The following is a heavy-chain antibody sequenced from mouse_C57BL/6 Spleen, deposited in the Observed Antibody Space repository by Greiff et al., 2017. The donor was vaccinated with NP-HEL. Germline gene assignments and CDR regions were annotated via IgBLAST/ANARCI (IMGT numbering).Heavy chain of an antibody. CDR3: ARNQIDYYGSSYFWYFDV. J-gene: IGHJ1*03. CDR2: ISDGGSYT. CDR1: GFTFSSYA. Sequence: EVQGVESGGGLVKPGGSLKLSCAASGFTFSSYAMSWVRQTPEKRLEWVATISDGGSYTYYPDNVKGRFTISRDNAKNNLYLQMSHLKSEDTAMYYCARNQIDYYGSSYFWYFDVWGTGTTVTVSS. D-gene: IGHD1-1*01. V-gene: IGHV5-4*01.